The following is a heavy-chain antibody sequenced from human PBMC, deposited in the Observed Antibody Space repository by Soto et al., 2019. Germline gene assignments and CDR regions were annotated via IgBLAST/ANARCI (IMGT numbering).Heavy chain of an antibody. Sequence: QVQLVESGGGVVQPGRSLRLSCAASGFTFSHYGMHWVRQAPGKGLEWVAVILHDGSNKYYGDSVKGRFTVSRDNSNNTLYLQMNSMRVEDTAVYYCARDRDSSGYYLDSWGQGTRVTVSS. CDR2: ILHDGSNK. D-gene: IGHD3-22*01. CDR3: ARDRDSSGYYLDS. V-gene: IGHV3-30*03. CDR1: GFTFSHYG. J-gene: IGHJ4*02.